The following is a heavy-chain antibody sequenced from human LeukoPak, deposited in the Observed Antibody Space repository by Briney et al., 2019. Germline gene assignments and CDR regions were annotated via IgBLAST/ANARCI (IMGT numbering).Heavy chain of an antibody. J-gene: IGHJ4*02. Sequence: GGSLRLSCAASGFTFSSYAMSWVRQAPGKGLEWVSAISGSGGSTYYADSVKGRFTISRDNSKNTLYLQMNSLRAEDTALYYCAKDLPSGNYWGGDFDYWGQGTLVTVSS. D-gene: IGHD1-26*01. V-gene: IGHV3-23*01. CDR1: GFTFSSYA. CDR2: ISGSGGST. CDR3: AKDLPSGNYWGGDFDY.